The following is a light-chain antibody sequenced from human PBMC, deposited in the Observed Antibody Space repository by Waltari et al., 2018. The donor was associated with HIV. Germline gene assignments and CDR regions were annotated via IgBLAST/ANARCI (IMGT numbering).Light chain of an antibody. J-gene: IGLJ2*01. Sequence: QPVLTQPPSVSGAPGQRVTISCTRSSSNIGATYDVHWYQQLPGTTPKLLIFSTHHRPSVVPDRFSGSKSGTSAPLASAGLQAEDEADYYCQSYDSTLRVVFGGGTKLTVL. CDR3: QSYDSTLRVV. CDR1: SSNIGATYD. V-gene: IGLV1-40*01. CDR2: STH.